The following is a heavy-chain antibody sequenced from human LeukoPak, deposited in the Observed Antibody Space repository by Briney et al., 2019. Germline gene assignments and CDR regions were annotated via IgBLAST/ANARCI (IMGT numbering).Heavy chain of an antibody. D-gene: IGHD3-16*01. CDR2: IGRKSDCGTT. CDR1: GFPFTNAW. Sequence: GESLTLSCTASGFPFTNAWMSWVRQPPGKGLDWVGLIGRKSDCGTTKYASPVKGRLPISRDDSKNSLYLQMNSLKTEDTAVYYCLGAFLGYWGQGTLVTVSS. J-gene: IGHJ4*02. V-gene: IGHV3-15*06. CDR3: LGAFLGY.